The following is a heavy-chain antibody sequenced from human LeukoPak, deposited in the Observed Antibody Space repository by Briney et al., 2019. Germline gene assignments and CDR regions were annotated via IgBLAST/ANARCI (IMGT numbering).Heavy chain of an antibody. CDR3: ARAGLGYSSSWDYYYYMDV. CDR2: INPNSGGT. D-gene: IGHD6-13*01. J-gene: IGHJ6*03. V-gene: IGHV1-2*02. CDR1: GYTFTGYY. Sequence: ASVKVSCKASGYTFTGYYMHWVRQAPGQGLEWMGWINPNSGGTNYAQRFQGRVTMTRGTSISTVYMELSRLRSDDTAVYYCARAGLGYSSSWDYYYYMDVWGKGTTVTVSS.